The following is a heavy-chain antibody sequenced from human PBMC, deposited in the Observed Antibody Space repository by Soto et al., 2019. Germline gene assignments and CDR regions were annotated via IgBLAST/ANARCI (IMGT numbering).Heavy chain of an antibody. CDR3: ARADNWFDP. J-gene: IGHJ5*02. CDR1: GGSFSGYY. CDR2: INHSGST. V-gene: IGHV4-34*01. Sequence: SETLSLTCAVYGGSFSGYYWSWIRQPPGKGLEWIGEINHSGSTNYNPSLKSRVTISVDTSKNQFSLKLSSVTAADTAVYYCARADNWFDPWGQGTLVTVSS.